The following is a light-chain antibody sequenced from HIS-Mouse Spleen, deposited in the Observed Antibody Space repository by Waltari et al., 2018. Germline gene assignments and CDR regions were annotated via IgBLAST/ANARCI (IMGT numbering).Light chain of an antibody. V-gene: IGLV2-23*01. CDR1: SSHVGSYNL. CDR2: AGS. Sequence: QSALTQPASVSGSPGQSITISCTGTSSHVGSYNLFSLHQQHPGKAPKLMIYAGSNRPSGISNRFSGSKSGNTASLTISGLQAEDEADYYCCSYAGSSTWVFGGGTKLTVL. J-gene: IGLJ3*02. CDR3: CSYAGSSTWV.